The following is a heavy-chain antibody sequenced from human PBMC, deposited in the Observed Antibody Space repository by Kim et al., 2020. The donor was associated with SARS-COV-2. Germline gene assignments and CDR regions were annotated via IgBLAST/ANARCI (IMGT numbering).Heavy chain of an antibody. D-gene: IGHD3-16*01. CDR1: GDSIRSNF. V-gene: IGHV4-59*01. J-gene: IGHJ2*01. Sequence: SETMSLSCTVSGDSIRSNFWSWVRQAPGKGLEFIGYIHNSGLADYNPSLRGRATMSVDASKNQLSLDVQSVTAAETAIYFCARLGDMTTLFTYYSLDLWG. CDR3: ARLGDMTTLFTYYSLDL. CDR2: IHNSGLA.